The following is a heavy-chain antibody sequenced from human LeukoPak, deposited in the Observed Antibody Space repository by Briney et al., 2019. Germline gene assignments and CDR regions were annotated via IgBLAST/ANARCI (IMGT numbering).Heavy chain of an antibody. V-gene: IGHV4-38-2*02. Sequence: SETLSLTCTVSDYSISSGYFWGWIRQAPGKGLEWIVNIYHSGSTYYNPSLKSRVTISVDTSKNQVSLKLRSVTAADTAVYYCARETSLPGYAGGLGFNYWGQGTLVTVSS. CDR2: IYHSGST. CDR3: ARETSLPGYAGGLGFNY. CDR1: DYSISSGYF. J-gene: IGHJ4*02. D-gene: IGHD6-19*01.